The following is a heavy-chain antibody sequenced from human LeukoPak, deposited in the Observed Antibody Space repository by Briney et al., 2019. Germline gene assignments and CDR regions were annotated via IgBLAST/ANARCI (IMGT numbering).Heavy chain of an antibody. V-gene: IGHV1-24*01. CDR1: GYTLTELS. D-gene: IGHD6-19*01. CDR3: ATETSGQSTDAFDI. J-gene: IGHJ3*02. CDR2: FDPEDGET. Sequence: ASGKLSWSVSGYTLTELSMHLVREAPGQGLEWMGGFDPEDGETIYAQKFQGRVTMTEDTSTDTAHMELSSLRSEDTAVYYCATETSGQSTDAFDIWGQGTMVTVSS.